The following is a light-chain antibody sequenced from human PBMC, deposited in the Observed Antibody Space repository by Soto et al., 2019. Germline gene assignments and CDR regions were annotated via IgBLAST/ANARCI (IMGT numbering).Light chain of an antibody. CDR2: DTT. CDR1: TGAVTNGHY. Sequence: QSVVPQEPSLTLSPGDTVTLTCGSSTGAVTNGHYPYWFQQKPGQAPRTLIYDTTNRHSWTPARFSGSLLGGKAALTLSGAQPEDEAEYYCLLSYNGHYVFGTGTKVTVL. J-gene: IGLJ1*01. CDR3: LLSYNGHYV. V-gene: IGLV7-46*01.